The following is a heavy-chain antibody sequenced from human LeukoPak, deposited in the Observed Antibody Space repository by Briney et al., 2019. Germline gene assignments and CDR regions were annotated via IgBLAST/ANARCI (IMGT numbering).Heavy chain of an antibody. J-gene: IGHJ4*02. Sequence: GGSLRLSCADSGFTLSSYNMNWVRQAPGKGLEWVSYISSSSSIYYADSVKGRFTISRDNAKNSLSLQMNSLRAEDTAVYYCARGPGIAAYYFDYWGQGTLVTVSS. CDR3: ARGPGIAAYYFDY. V-gene: IGHV3-48*01. D-gene: IGHD6-25*01. CDR1: GFTLSSYN. CDR2: ISSSSSI.